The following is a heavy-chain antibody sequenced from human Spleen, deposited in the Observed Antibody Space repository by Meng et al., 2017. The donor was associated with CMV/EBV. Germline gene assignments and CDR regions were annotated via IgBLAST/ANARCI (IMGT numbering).Heavy chain of an antibody. CDR2: IKQDGSEK. CDR1: GFTVSTNF. Sequence: GESLKISCAASGFTVSTNFMTWVRQAPGKGLEWVANIKQDGSEKYYVDSVKGRFTISRDNANNSLYLQMNSLRAEDTAVYYCARDGPSSNYPNWFDPWGQGTLVTVSS. V-gene: IGHV3-7*01. CDR3: ARDGPSSNYPNWFDP. J-gene: IGHJ5*02. D-gene: IGHD4-11*01.